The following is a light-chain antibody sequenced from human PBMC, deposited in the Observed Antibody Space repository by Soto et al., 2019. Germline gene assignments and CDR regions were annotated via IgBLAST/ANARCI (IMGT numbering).Light chain of an antibody. J-gene: IGLJ3*02. Sequence: QSALTQPASVSGSPGQSIPISCTGTSSDVGSYNLVSWYQQHPGKAPKLMIYEVSTRPSGVSNRFSGSKSGNTASLTISGLQAEDEADYYCCSYAGSSTWVFGGGTKVTVL. V-gene: IGLV2-23*02. CDR2: EVS. CDR3: CSYAGSSTWV. CDR1: SSDVGSYNL.